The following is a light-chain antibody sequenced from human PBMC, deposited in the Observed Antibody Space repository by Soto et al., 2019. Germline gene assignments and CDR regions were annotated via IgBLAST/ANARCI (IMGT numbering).Light chain of an antibody. Sequence: EMGLTQISNARNVAVGGRSAHPCGASQSISSNLAWYQQKPGQAPRLLIYGTSTRATGIPARFSGSGSGTEFTLTIRSLQSADFAVYYCQHYNNWPHTIGRGTKVDIK. CDR3: QHYNNWPHT. CDR2: GTS. J-gene: IGKJ4*01. CDR1: QSISSN. V-gene: IGKV3-15*01.